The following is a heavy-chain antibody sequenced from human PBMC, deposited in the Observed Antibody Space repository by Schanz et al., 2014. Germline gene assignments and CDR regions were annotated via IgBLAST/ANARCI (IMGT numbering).Heavy chain of an antibody. CDR2: MYYSGSTHRATT. J-gene: IGHJ6*02. D-gene: IGHD1-1*01. V-gene: IGHV4-59*01. CDR1: GVSITNNY. Sequence: QVQLQESGPGLVKPSETLSLTCTISGVSITNNYWAWVRQPPGKGLEWIGYMYYSGSTHRATTNYNPSLKSRVIMSLDTSKNQFSLKLTSVTAADSAVYFCTRGNALDVWGQGTTVTVSS. CDR3: TRGNALDV.